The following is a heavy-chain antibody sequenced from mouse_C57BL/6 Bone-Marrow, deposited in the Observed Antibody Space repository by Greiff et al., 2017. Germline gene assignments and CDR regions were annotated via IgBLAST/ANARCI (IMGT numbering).Heavy chain of an antibody. V-gene: IGHV1-50*01. D-gene: IGHD3-3*01. Sequence: VKLQQPGAELVKPGASVKLSCKASGYTFTSYWMQWVKQRPGQGLEWIGEIDPSDSYTNYNQKFKGKATLTVDTSSSTAYMQLSSLTSEDSAVYYCARFGLGSDYWGQGTTLPVSS. CDR1: GYTFTSYW. CDR3: ARFGLGSDY. J-gene: IGHJ2*01. CDR2: IDPSDSYT.